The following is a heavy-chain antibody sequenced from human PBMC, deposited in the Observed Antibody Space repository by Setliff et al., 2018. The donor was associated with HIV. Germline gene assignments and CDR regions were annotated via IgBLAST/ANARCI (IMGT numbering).Heavy chain of an antibody. CDR1: GASIGRRSDC. CDR2: FYYSWNT. Sequence: PSETLSLTCTVSGASIGRRSDCWGWIRQPPGKGLEWIGSFYYSWNTYYNPSLKSRVTISVDTSKNQFSLRLTSVTAADTAVYYCARVRSYGSAYDAFDVWGPGTMVTVSS. V-gene: IGHV4-39*01. J-gene: IGHJ3*01. D-gene: IGHD3-10*01. CDR3: ARVRSYGSAYDAFDV.